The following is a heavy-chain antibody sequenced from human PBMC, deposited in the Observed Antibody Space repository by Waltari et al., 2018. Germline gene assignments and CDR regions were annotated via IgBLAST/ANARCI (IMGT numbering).Heavy chain of an antibody. CDR3: ARDRGRGLYLDS. J-gene: IGHJ5*01. CDR2: SHRSGRT. CDR1: GDSMSSNNW. Sequence: QLQLQESGPGLAQPSGTLSLTCTASGDSMSSNNWWSWVRQPPGKGLEWVGQSHRSGRTNYNPSLESRVTISIDTASNQFSLKVTSTTAADTAVYYCARDRGRGLYLDSWG. V-gene: IGHV4-4*02. D-gene: IGHD2-15*01.